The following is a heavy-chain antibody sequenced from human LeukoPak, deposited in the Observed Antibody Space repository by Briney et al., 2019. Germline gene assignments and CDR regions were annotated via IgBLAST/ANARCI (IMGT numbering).Heavy chain of an antibody. Sequence: SETLSLTCTVTGGSISSYYWSWIRQPPGKGLEWIGYIYYSGSTNYNPSLKSRVTISVDTSKNQFSLKLSSVTAADTAVYYCARDDYGDPPGAFDIWGQGTMVTVSS. CDR2: IYYSGST. CDR1: GGSISSYY. J-gene: IGHJ3*02. D-gene: IGHD4-17*01. CDR3: ARDDYGDPPGAFDI. V-gene: IGHV4-59*12.